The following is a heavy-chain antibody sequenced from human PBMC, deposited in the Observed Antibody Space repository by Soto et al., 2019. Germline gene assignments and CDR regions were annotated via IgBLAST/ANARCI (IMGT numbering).Heavy chain of an antibody. CDR1: GYSFSSLD. CDR2: MNPNIGST. Sequence: GASVKVSCKASGYSFSSLDINWVRQAAGQGLEWLGWMNPNIGSTGYAQKFQGRVTMTRNTSISTAYMELHSLTSEDTAVYYCARGVDAGVDYWGQGTLVTAPQ. J-gene: IGHJ4*02. CDR3: ARGVDAGVDY. V-gene: IGHV1-8*01. D-gene: IGHD1-26*01.